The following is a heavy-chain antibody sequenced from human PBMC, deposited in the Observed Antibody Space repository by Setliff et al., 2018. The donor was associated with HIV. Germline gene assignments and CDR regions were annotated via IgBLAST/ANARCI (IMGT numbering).Heavy chain of an antibody. CDR3: ARGGVLRYFDWAY. Sequence: ASETLSLTCTVSGGSISTSRYYWGWIRQPPGKGLEWIGSINYRGNTYYNPSLKSRAAISVDTSKNQISLKLSSVTAADTAVYYCARGGVLRYFDWAYWGQGTLVTVSS. J-gene: IGHJ4*02. CDR1: GGSISTSRYY. V-gene: IGHV4-39*01. D-gene: IGHD3-9*01. CDR2: INYRGNT.